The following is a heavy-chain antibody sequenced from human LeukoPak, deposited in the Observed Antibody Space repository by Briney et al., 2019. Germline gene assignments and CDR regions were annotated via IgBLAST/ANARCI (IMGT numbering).Heavy chain of an antibody. CDR1: GFTVSSNY. J-gene: IGHJ4*02. CDR2: ISSTGNPR. CDR3: AKMYGGTYIGN. D-gene: IGHD1-26*01. V-gene: IGHV3-48*01. Sequence: GGSLRLSCAASGFTVSSNYMNWVRQAPGKGLEWVSYISSTGNPRHYAESVEGRFTISRDNAKNSLYLQMNSLRAEDTAVYYCAKMYGGTYIGNWGQGTLVTVSA.